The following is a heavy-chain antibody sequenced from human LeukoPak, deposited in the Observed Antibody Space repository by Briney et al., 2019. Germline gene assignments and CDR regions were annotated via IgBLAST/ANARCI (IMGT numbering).Heavy chain of an antibody. Sequence: ASVRVSCKASGYTFTSYGISWVRQAPGQGLEWMGWISAYNGNTNYAQKLQGRVTMTTDTSTSTAYMELRSLRSDDTAVYYCARGKYYDILMGLNNWGQGTLVTVSS. J-gene: IGHJ4*02. CDR1: GYTFTSYG. CDR2: ISAYNGNT. D-gene: IGHD3-9*01. CDR3: ARGKYYDILMGLNN. V-gene: IGHV1-18*01.